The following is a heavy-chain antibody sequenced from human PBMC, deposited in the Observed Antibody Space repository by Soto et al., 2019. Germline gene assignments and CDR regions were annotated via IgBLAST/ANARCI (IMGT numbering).Heavy chain of an antibody. D-gene: IGHD1-1*01. CDR3: AGATGRY. J-gene: IGHJ4*02. Sequence: GGSLRLSCTASGFTVSSNYMTWVRQVPGKGLEWVSVIYSGGNTYYADSVKGRFTSSRDKSKNTLYLQMNSLRAEDTAVYYCAGATGRYWGQGTLVTVSS. V-gene: IGHV3-53*01. CDR1: GFTVSSNY. CDR2: IYSGGNT.